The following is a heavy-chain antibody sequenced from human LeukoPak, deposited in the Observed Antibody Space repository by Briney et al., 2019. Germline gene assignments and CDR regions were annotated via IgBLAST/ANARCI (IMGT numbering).Heavy chain of an antibody. CDR3: ARVASSEYQLPRIGTRDYYMDV. V-gene: IGHV3-20*01. J-gene: IGHJ6*03. CDR2: INWNGGST. CDR1: GFTFDDYG. Sequence: GGSLRLSCAASGFTFDDYGMSWVRQAPGKGLEWVSGINWNGGSTGYADSVKGRFTISRDNAKNSLYLQMNSLRAEDTALYHCARVASSEYQLPRIGTRDYYMDVWGKGTTVTVSS. D-gene: IGHD2-2*01.